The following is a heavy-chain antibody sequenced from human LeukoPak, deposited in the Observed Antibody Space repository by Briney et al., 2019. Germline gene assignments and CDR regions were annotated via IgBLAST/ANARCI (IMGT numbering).Heavy chain of an antibody. V-gene: IGHV1-18*01. CDR2: ISAYNGNT. Sequence: ASVKVSCKASGYTFTSYGISWVRQAPGQGLVWMGWISAYNGNTNYAQKLQGRVTMTTDTSTSTAYMELRSLRSDDTAVYYCARDFAPGNYGTVHFDYWGQGTLVTVSS. J-gene: IGHJ4*02. CDR1: GYTFTSYG. CDR3: ARDFAPGNYGTVHFDY. D-gene: IGHD1-7*01.